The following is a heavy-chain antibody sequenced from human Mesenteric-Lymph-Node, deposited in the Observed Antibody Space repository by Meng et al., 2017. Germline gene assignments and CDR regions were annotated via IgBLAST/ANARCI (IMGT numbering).Heavy chain of an antibody. J-gene: IGHJ6*02. D-gene: IGHD2-2*02. CDR2: INPNSGGT. Sequence: ASVKVSCKASGYTFTGYYMHWVRQAPGQGLEWMGWINPNSGGTNYAQKFQGRVTMTRDTSISTAYMELSRLRSDDTAVYYCARGSVPAAIDYYYGMDVWGQGTTVTVSS. CDR3: ARGSVPAAIDYYYGMDV. CDR1: GYTFTGYY. V-gene: IGHV1-2*02.